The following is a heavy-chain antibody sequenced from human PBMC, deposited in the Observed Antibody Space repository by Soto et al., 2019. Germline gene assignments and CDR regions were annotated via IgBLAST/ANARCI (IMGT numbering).Heavy chain of an antibody. J-gene: IGHJ5*02. V-gene: IGHV3-33*01. Sequence: ESGGGVVQSGRSLTLSCAASGFSLRTSGMHWLRRAPGKGLEWVGSIWYDGTKRFYANSVKGRSTISKDNSNNILFLQMSGLRAEDTAVYYCARDVVTAVAGSVNVFDPWGQGTLVTVSS. D-gene: IGHD6-19*01. CDR3: ARDVVTAVAGSVNVFDP. CDR1: GFSLRTSG. CDR2: IWYDGTKR.